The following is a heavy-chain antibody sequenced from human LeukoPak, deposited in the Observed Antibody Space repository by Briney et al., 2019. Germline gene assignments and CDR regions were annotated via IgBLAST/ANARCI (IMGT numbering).Heavy chain of an antibody. Sequence: GESLKISCKGSGYSFTSYWIGWVRQLPGKGLEWMGIIYPGDSDTRYSPSFQGQVTISADKSISTAYLQWSSLKASDTAMYYCARYSHYCSGGSCYSYYFDYWGQGTLVTVSS. CDR3: ARYSHYCSGGSCYSYYFDY. J-gene: IGHJ4*02. V-gene: IGHV5-51*01. CDR1: GYSFTSYW. D-gene: IGHD2-15*01. CDR2: IYPGDSDT.